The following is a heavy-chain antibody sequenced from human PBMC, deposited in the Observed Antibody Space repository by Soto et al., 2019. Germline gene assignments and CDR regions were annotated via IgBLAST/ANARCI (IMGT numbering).Heavy chain of an antibody. V-gene: IGHV3-30*18. CDR2: ISYDGSNK. J-gene: IGHJ6*02. Sequence: QVQLVESGGGVVQPGRSLRLSCAASGFTFSSYGMHWVRQAPGKGLEWVAVISYDGSNKYYADSVKGRFTISRDNSKNTLNLQMNSLRAEDTAVYYCAKDLEGVVNPYYGMDVWGQGTTVTVSS. CDR1: GFTFSSYG. CDR3: AKDLEGVVNPYYGMDV. D-gene: IGHD3-3*01.